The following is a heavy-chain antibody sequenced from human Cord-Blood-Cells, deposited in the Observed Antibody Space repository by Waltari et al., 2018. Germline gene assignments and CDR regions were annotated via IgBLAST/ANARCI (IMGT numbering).Heavy chain of an antibody. D-gene: IGHD1-7*01. CDR2: IDSSSSYI. J-gene: IGHJ3*02. CDR3: ATITGTTLDAFDI. CDR1: GFDFRSYR. Sequence: EVQLVGSGGGLVKPGGSLRLSCAASGFDFRSYRINWVRPAPGKGVEWVLSIDSSSSYIYHADSVKGRVTISRDNAKNSLYLQMNSLRAEDTAVYYCATITGTTLDAFDIWGQGTMVTVSS. V-gene: IGHV3-21*01.